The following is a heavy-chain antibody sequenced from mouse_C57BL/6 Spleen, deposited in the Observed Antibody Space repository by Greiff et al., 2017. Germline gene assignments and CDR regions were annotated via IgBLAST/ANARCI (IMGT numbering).Heavy chain of an antibody. Sequence: QVQLQQPGAELVRPGTSVKLSCKASGYTFTSYWMHWVKQRPGQGLEWIGVIDPSDSYTNYNQKFKGKAALTVDTSSSTAYMQLSSLTSEDSAVYYCGAYYYGSSSRDYWGQGTTLTGSS. D-gene: IGHD1-1*01. CDR2: IDPSDSYT. CDR3: GAYYYGSSSRDY. J-gene: IGHJ2*01. CDR1: GYTFTSYW. V-gene: IGHV1-59*01.